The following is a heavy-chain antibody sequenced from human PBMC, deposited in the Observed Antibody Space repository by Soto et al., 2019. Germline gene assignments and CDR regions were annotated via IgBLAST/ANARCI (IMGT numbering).Heavy chain of an antibody. J-gene: IGHJ6*02. CDR1: GGTFSSYA. CDR3: GTAMAHEYYYGMDV. Sequence: GASVKVSCKASGGTFSSYAISWVRQAPGQGLDWMGGIIPIFGTANYAQKFQGRVTITADESTSTAYMELSSLRSEDTAVYYCGTAMAHEYYYGMDVWGQGTTVTVSS. CDR2: IIPIFGTA. D-gene: IGHD3-10*01. V-gene: IGHV1-69*13.